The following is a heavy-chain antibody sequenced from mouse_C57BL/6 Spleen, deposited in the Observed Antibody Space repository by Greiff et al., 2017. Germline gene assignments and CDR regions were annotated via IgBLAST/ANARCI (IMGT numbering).Heavy chain of an antibody. J-gene: IGHJ1*03. V-gene: IGHV1-69*01. Sequence: QVQLQQPGAELVMPGASVKLSCKASGYTFTSYWMHWVKQRPGQGLEWIGEIDPTDSYTNYNQKFKGKSTLTVDKSSSTAYMQLSSLTSEDSAVXYCTRDCSSYGYFDVWGTGTTVTVSS. CDR2: IDPTDSYT. CDR3: TRDCSSYGYFDV. D-gene: IGHD1-1*01. CDR1: GYTFTSYW.